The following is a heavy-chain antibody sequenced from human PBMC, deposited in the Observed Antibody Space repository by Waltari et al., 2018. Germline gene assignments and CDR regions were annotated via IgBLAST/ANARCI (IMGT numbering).Heavy chain of an antibody. CDR3: AREMTGT. D-gene: IGHD1-7*01. CDR1: GGSVNSGSTYY. V-gene: IGHV4-61*01. J-gene: IGHJ4*02. CDR2: MYDNGRT. Sequence: QMQLQESGAGLVKPSETLSLPCRVSGGSVNSGSTYYWSWSRQSPGTGLEWIGYMYDNGRTSYNPSLKSRATISVDMSKNQFSLNLTSVTSADTSVYYCAREMTGTWCQGILVTVSS.